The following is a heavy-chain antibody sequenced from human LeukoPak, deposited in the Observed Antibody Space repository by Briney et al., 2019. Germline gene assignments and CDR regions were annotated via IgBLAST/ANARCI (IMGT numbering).Heavy chain of an antibody. J-gene: IGHJ2*01. V-gene: IGHV3-23*01. CDR2: ISGSGGST. CDR3: ARGVVMTVSNWYFDL. D-gene: IGHD2-21*02. CDR1: GFTVSSNY. Sequence: GGSLRLSCAASGFTVSSNYMSWVRQAPGKGLEWVSAISGSGGSTYYADSVKGRFTIPRDNAKSSLYLQMNSLRVEDTAVYYCARGVVMTVSNWYFDLWGRGTLVTVSS.